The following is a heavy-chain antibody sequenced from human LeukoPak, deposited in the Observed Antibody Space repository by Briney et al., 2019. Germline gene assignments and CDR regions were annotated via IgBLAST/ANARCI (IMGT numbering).Heavy chain of an antibody. D-gene: IGHD5-18*01. J-gene: IGHJ3*02. V-gene: IGHV1-2*02. CDR2: INPNSGGT. CDR1: GYTFTGYY. CDR3: AAHWGLYSYGSDAFDI. Sequence: ASVKVSCKASGYTFTGYYMHWVRQAPGQGLEWMGWINPNSGGTNYAQKFQERVTITRDMSTSTAYMELSSLRSEDAAVYYCAAHWGLYSYGSDAFDIWGQGTMVTVSS.